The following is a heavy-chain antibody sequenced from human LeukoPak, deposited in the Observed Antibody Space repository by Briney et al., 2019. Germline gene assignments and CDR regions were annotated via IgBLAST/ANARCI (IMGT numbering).Heavy chain of an antibody. CDR2: IYSGGST. CDR1: GFTVSSNY. J-gene: IGHJ4*02. V-gene: IGHV3-66*04. CDR3: ARLRREYYFDY. Sequence: GGSLRLSCAASGFTVSSNYMSWVRQAPGKGLEWVSVIYSGGSTYYADSVKGRFTISRDNSKNTLYLQMNSLRAEDTAVYYCARLRREYYFDYWGQGTLVTVSS.